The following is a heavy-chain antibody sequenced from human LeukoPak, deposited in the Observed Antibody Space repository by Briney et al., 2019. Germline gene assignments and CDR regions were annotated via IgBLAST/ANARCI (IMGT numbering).Heavy chain of an antibody. V-gene: IGHV1-8*01. J-gene: IGHJ5*02. D-gene: IGHD3-3*01. CDR2: MNPNSGNT. CDR3: ARGRDWRYNWFDP. CDR1: GYTFTSYD. Sequence: ASVKVSCKASGYTFTSYDINWGRQATGQGLEWMGWMNPNSGNTGYAQKFQCRVTMTRNTSISTAYMELSSLRSEDTAVYYCARGRDWRYNWFDPWGQGTLVTVSS.